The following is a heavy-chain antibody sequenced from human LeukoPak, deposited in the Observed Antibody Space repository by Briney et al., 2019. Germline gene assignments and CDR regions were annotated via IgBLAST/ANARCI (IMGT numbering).Heavy chain of an antibody. J-gene: IGHJ4*02. D-gene: IGHD3-22*01. V-gene: IGHV4-39*07. Sequence: PSETLSLTCTVSGGPINKSSYYWGWIRQPPGKGLEWIGSIYFSGSTYYNPSLKSRVTISVDRSRNQFSLKLRSVTATDTAVYYCARTVDYDMSGYGYWGLGTLVTVSS. CDR3: ARTVDYDMSGYGY. CDR1: GGPINKSSYY. CDR2: IYFSGST.